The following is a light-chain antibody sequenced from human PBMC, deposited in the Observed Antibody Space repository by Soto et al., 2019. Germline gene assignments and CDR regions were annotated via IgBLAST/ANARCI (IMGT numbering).Light chain of an antibody. Sequence: VLTQPASVFGSPGQSITISCTGTSSDVGGYNFVSWYQQHPGKAPKLMIYEVSSRPSGVSNRFSGSKSGNTASLTISGLQPEDEADYYCSSYTTSSTLVFGTGTKATVL. CDR1: SSDVGGYNF. CDR2: EVS. V-gene: IGLV2-14*03. J-gene: IGLJ1*01. CDR3: SSYTTSSTLV.